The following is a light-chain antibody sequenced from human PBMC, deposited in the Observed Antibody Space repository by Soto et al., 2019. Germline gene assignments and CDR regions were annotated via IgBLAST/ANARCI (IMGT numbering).Light chain of an antibody. CDR2: GAS. CDR3: QHYGSSAT. J-gene: IGKJ5*01. V-gene: IGKV3-20*01. Sequence: EIVLTQSPGTLSLSPGERATLSCRASQSVSGSYLAWYQQKPGQAPRLLIYGASSRATGIPDRFSVSGSRTTFPLTISRLEPDDFAVYYCQHYGSSATFGQGTRLEIK. CDR1: QSVSGSY.